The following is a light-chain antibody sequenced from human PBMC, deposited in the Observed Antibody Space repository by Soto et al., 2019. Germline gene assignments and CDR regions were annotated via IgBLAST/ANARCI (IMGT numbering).Light chain of an antibody. CDR3: HQYDNSPWT. CDR1: QSVSSNY. J-gene: IGKJ1*01. Sequence: EIVLTQSPGTLSLSPGERATLSCRASQSVSSNYLAWYQQKPGQAPRLLIYGASIRATGIPDRFSGSWSGTDFTITITRLEPEDFAVYYCHQYDNSPWTFGQGTKVEIK. V-gene: IGKV3-20*01. CDR2: GAS.